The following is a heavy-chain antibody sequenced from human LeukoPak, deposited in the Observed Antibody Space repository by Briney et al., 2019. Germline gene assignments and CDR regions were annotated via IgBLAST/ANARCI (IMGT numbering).Heavy chain of an antibody. CDR3: ATSGGGSSDY. V-gene: IGHV4-39*07. CDR1: GGSISSSSYY. Sequence: SETLSLTCTVSGGSISSSSYYWSWIRQPPGKGLEWIGEINHSGNTNYNPSLKSRVTISVDTSKNQFSLKLSSVTAADTAVYYCATSGGGSSDYWGQGTLVTVSS. D-gene: IGHD2-15*01. CDR2: INHSGNT. J-gene: IGHJ4*02.